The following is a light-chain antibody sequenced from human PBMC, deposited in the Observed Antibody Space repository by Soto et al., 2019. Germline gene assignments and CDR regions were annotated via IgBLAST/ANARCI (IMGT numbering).Light chain of an antibody. CDR3: QTWGTGIHVV. CDR2: LDSDGSH. Sequence: QLVLTQSPCASASLGASVKLTCTLSSGHSSYAIAWHQQQPEKGPRYLMKLDSDGSHTKGDAIPDRFSGSSSGAERYLTISSLQSEDEADYYCQTWGTGIHVVFGGGTQLTVL. CDR1: SGHSSYA. J-gene: IGLJ2*01. V-gene: IGLV4-69*01.